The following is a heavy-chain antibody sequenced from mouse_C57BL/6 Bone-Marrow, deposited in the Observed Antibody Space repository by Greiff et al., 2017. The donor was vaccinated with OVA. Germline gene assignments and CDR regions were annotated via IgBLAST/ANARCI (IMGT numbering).Heavy chain of an antibody. CDR1: GYTFTSYW. CDR3: AIAIYYDYDGFAD. CDR2: IHPSDSDT. V-gene: IGHV1-74*01. J-gene: IGHJ3*01. Sequence: QVQLQQPGAELVKPGASVKVSCKASGYTFTSYWMHWVKQRPGQGLEWIGRIHPSDSDTNYNQKFKGKATLTVDKSSSTAYMQLSSLTSEDSAVYYCAIAIYYDYDGFADWGQGTLVTVSA. D-gene: IGHD2-4*01.